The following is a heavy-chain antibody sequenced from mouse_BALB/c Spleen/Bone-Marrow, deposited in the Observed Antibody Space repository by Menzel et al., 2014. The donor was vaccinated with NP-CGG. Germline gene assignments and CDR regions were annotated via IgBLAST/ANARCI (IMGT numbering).Heavy chain of an antibody. CDR2: ISNGGGST. CDR3: ARQSYEGFAY. J-gene: IGHJ3*01. V-gene: IGHV5-12-2*01. CDR1: GFTFSSYT. D-gene: IGHD2-3*01. Sequence: EVQGVESGGNLVRPGGSLKLSCAASGFTFSSYTMSWVRQTPEKRLEWVAYISNGGGSTYYPDTVKGRFTISRDNATNTLYLQMSSLKSEDTAMYYCARQSYEGFAYWGQGTLVTVSA.